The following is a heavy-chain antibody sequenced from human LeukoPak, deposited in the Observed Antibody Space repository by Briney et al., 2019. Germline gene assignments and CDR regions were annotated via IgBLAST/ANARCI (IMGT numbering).Heavy chain of an antibody. D-gene: IGHD2-2*01. CDR3: ARRTYCSSTSCPVSPGYYYMDV. CDR2: ISSSSSTI. Sequence: GGSLRLSCAASGFTFSSYSMNWVRQAPGKGLEWVSYISSSSSTIYYADSVKGRFTISRDNAKNSLYLQMNSLRAEDTAVYYCARRTYCSSTSCPVSPGYYYMDVWGKGTTVTVSS. V-gene: IGHV3-48*04. CDR1: GFTFSSYS. J-gene: IGHJ6*03.